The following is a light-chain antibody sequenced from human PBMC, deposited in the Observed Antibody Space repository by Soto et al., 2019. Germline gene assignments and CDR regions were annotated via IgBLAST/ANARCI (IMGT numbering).Light chain of an antibody. Sequence: GLAQSPATLCLSTGERATLSCRSSQSIHTSFAWYQQKSGKPPRLVIYDSTLRANGVPDRFGGSRSGTEFTLTINSLAPEDFAVYYCQQRNVWPPITFGQGRLLEVK. V-gene: IGKV3-11*01. CDR2: DST. CDR3: QQRNVWPPIT. CDR1: QSIHTS. J-gene: IGKJ5*01.